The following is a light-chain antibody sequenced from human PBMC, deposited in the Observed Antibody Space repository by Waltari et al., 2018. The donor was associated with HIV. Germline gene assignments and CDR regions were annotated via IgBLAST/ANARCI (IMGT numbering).Light chain of an antibody. J-gene: IGKJ1*01. V-gene: IGKV4-1*01. CDR1: QSISYSSKNKNY. CDR2: WAS. Sequence: DIVLTQSPDYLPVSLGERATMNCTSSQSISYSSKNKNYLVWYQQKSGQTPKVVIYWASTRETGVPDRFSGSGSGTDFTLTINGLQAEDVAVYYCQQYYGTPWAFGQGTKVEIK. CDR3: QQYYGTPWA.